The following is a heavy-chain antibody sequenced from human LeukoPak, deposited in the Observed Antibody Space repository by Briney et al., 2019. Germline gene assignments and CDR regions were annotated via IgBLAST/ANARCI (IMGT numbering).Heavy chain of an antibody. Sequence: GASVKVSCKTSGYTFTNYYIHWVRQAPGQGLECMGIINPNGGATSYTQKFQGRVTMTRDTSTSTVYVELSSLRSEDTAVYYCARVMVAWFGDKAFDYWGQGTLVTVSS. D-gene: IGHD3-10*01. CDR2: INPNGGAT. V-gene: IGHV1-46*01. J-gene: IGHJ4*02. CDR3: ARVMVAWFGDKAFDY. CDR1: GYTFTNYY.